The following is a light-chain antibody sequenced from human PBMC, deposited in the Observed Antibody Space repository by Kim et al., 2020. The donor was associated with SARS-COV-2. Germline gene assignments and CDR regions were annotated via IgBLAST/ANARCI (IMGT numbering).Light chain of an antibody. CDR1: SSNIGAGHD. J-gene: IGLJ1*01. V-gene: IGLV1-40*01. CDR2: DNN. Sequence: QSVLTQPPSVSGAPGQRVTISCTGSSSNIGAGHDVHWYQQLPGTAPKLLIYDNNNRPSGVPDRFSGSKSGTSASLAITGLQAEVEADYYCQSYDTSLGTYVFGTGTKVTVL. CDR3: QSYDTSLGTYV.